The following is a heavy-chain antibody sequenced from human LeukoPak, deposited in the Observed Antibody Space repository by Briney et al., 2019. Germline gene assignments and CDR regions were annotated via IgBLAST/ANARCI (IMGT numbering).Heavy chain of an antibody. Sequence: GGSLRLSCAASGFTFRTCWMHWVRQAPGKGLVWVSRINGEGRSTSHAGSVKGRFTISRDNAKNTLYLQMNSLRAEDTAVYYCTRGYSIDYWGQGTQVTVSS. J-gene: IGHJ4*02. D-gene: IGHD4-11*01. CDR2: INGEGRST. V-gene: IGHV3-74*01. CDR1: GFTFRTCW. CDR3: TRGYSIDY.